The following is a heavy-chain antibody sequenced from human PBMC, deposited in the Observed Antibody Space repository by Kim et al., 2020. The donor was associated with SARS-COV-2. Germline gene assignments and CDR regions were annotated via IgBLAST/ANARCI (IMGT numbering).Heavy chain of an antibody. V-gene: IGHV3-33*01. CDR1: GFTFSSYG. D-gene: IGHD3-10*01. Sequence: GGSLRLSCAASGFTFSSYGMHWVRQAPGKGLEWVAVIWYDGSNKYYADSVKGRFTISRDNSKNTLYLQMNSLRAEDTAVYYCARDYYGSGSYYKLSLADYWGQGTLVTVSS. CDR2: IWYDGSNK. J-gene: IGHJ4*02. CDR3: ARDYYGSGSYYKLSLADY.